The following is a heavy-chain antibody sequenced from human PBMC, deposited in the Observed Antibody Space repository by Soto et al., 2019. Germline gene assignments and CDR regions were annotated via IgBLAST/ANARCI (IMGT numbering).Heavy chain of an antibody. D-gene: IGHD2-21*02. J-gene: IGHJ6*02. CDR2: IYWDHEK. CDR1: GFSLHTSGVG. V-gene: IGHV2-5*02. Sequence: QITLKESGPTLVKPTQTLTLTCTFSGFSLHTSGVGVGWIRQPPGKALEWLALIYWDHEKRYSPSLRRRLTITKDTSKNQVVLALTNVDPVDTARYFCAHMSKDDRDRSIYGLDVWGPGATVTVSS. CDR3: AHMSKDDRDRSIYGLDV.